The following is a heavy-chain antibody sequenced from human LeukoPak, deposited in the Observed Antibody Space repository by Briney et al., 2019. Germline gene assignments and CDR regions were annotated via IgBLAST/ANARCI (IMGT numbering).Heavy chain of an antibody. CDR3: AKVRGDAFDI. Sequence: GGSLRLSCAACGFTFSNYGIQWVRPAPGKGLEWVAFIRYDGSDKYYADSVKRRFTISRDNSKNTLYLQMNSLRAEDTAVYYCAKVRGDAFDIWGEGTMVTVSS. CDR1: GFTFSNYG. CDR2: IRYDGSDK. V-gene: IGHV3-30*02. J-gene: IGHJ3*02.